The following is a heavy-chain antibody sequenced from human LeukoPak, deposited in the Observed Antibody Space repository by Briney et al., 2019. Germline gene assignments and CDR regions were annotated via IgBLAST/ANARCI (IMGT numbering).Heavy chain of an antibody. CDR3: ARRRITMVRGVIMGVFDY. J-gene: IGHJ4*02. CDR2: INHSGST. CDR1: GFTFSSYW. V-gene: IGHV4-34*01. D-gene: IGHD3-10*01. Sequence: GSLRLSCAASGFTFSSYWMSWIRQPPGKGLEWIGEINHSGSTNYNPSLKSRVTISVDTSKNQFSLKLSSVTAADTAVYYCARRRITMVRGVIMGVFDYWGQGTLVTVSS.